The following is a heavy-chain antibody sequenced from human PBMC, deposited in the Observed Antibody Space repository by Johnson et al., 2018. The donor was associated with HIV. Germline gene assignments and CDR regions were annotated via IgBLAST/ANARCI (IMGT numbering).Heavy chain of an antibody. CDR1: GFTVSSNY. D-gene: IGHD6-25*01. CDR2: IYSGCST. V-gene: IGHV3-66*01. Sequence: VQLVESGGGLVKPGGSLRLSCAASGFTVSSNYMSWVRQAPGKGLEWVSVIYSGCSTYYADSVKGRFTISRDNSKNTLYLQMNSLRAEDTAVYYCAKDSATDPFDIWGQGTMVTVSS. CDR3: AKDSATDPFDI. J-gene: IGHJ3*02.